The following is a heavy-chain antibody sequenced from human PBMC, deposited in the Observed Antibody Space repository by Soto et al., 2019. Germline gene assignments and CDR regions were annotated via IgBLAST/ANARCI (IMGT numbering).Heavy chain of an antibody. J-gene: IGHJ5*02. Sequence: GASVKVSCKASGGTFSSYAISWVRQAPGQGLEWMGGIIPIFGTANYAQKFQGRVTITADESTSTAYMELSSLRSEDTAVYYCARDGYYDSSGYIYNWFDPWGQGTLVTVSS. CDR3: ARDGYYDSSGYIYNWFDP. CDR1: GGTFSSYA. CDR2: IIPIFGTA. D-gene: IGHD3-22*01. V-gene: IGHV1-69*13.